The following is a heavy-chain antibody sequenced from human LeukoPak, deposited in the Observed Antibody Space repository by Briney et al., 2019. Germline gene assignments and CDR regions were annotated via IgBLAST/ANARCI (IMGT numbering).Heavy chain of an antibody. CDR2: INPNSGGT. CDR1: GYTFTVYY. CDR3: ARDVGITVADPFDP. D-gene: IGHD6-13*01. J-gene: IGHJ5*02. Sequence: ASVKVSCKASGYTFTVYYMHWVRQAPGQGLEWMGWINPNSGGTNYAENFQGRVTMTTDTSTSTVYMEVRGLRSGDTAMYYCARDVGITVADPFDPWGQGTLVTVSS. V-gene: IGHV1-2*02.